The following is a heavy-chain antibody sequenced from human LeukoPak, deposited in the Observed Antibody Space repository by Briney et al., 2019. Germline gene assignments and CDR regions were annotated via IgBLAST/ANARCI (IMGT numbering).Heavy chain of an antibody. J-gene: IGHJ4*02. CDR3: ARSSGYDLLLLY. D-gene: IGHD5-12*01. CDR1: GYTFTGYY. Sequence: ASVKVSCKASGYTFTGYYMHWVRQAPGQGLEWMGWINPNSGGTNYAQKFQGRVTMTRDTSISTAYMELSRLRSDDTAVYCCARSSGYDLLLLYWGQGTLVTVSS. V-gene: IGHV1-2*02. CDR2: INPNSGGT.